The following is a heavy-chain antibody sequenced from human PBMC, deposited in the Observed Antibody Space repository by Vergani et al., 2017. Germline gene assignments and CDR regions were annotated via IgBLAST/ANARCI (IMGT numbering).Heavy chain of an antibody. V-gene: IGHV1-18*01. D-gene: IGHD3-10*01. Sequence: QVQLVQSGAEVKKPGASVKVSCKASGYTFTSYGISWVRQAPGQGLEWMGWIIAYNGNTNYAQKSQGRVTMTTDTSTSPAYMELRSLRSDATAVYYCARELLVRGVIIRRLGDGMDVWGQGTTVTVSS. CDR3: ARELLVRGVIIRRLGDGMDV. CDR1: GYTFTSYG. J-gene: IGHJ6*02. CDR2: IIAYNGNT.